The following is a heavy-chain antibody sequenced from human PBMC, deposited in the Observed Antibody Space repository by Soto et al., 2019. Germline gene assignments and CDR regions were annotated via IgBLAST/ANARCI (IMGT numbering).Heavy chain of an antibody. CDR3: VRGGIAGHWFDP. CDR2: IFHSGST. V-gene: IGHV4-31*03. Sequence: SETLSLTCSVSRAFINSGGFYYSWIRQPPGKGLEWLGYIFHSGSTLYNPSLRGRLTLSADTSRNQLSLHLTSVTAADTAVYYCVRGGIAGHWFDPWGQGILVTVSS. D-gene: IGHD2-15*01. J-gene: IGHJ5*02. CDR1: RAFINSGGFY.